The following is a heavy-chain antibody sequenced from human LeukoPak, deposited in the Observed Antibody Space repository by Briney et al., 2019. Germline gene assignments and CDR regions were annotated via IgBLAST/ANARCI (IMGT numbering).Heavy chain of an antibody. CDR1: GFTFSSYA. J-gene: IGHJ4*02. Sequence: PGGSLRLSCAASGFTFSSYAMHWVRQAPGKGLEYVSAISSNGGSTYYANSVKGRFTISRDNSKNTLYLQMGSLRAEDMAVYYCARGRELATTRYFDYWGQGTLVTVSS. D-gene: IGHD1-26*01. V-gene: IGHV3-64*01. CDR3: ARGRELATTRYFDY. CDR2: ISSNGGST.